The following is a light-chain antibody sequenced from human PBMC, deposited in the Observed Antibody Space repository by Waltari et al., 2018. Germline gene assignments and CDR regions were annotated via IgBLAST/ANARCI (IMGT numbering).Light chain of an antibody. V-gene: IGKV3-15*01. Sequence: EIVMTQSPATLSVSPGERVTLSCRASHSLRSNLAWYQQKPGQAPRLLIYGASTRATGIPARFSGSGSWTEFTLTISSLQSEDFAVYYCQQYNNWPPFTFGQGTKLEIK. CDR3: QQYNNWPPFT. J-gene: IGKJ2*01. CDR1: HSLRSN. CDR2: GAS.